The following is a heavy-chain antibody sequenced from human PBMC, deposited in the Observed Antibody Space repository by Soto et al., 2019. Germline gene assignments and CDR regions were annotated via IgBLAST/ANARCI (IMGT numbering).Heavy chain of an antibody. CDR3: ASPGGYYDILTGSRDYYYYYGMDV. D-gene: IGHD3-9*01. CDR2: INAGNGNT. V-gene: IGHV1-3*01. CDR1: GYTFTSYA. J-gene: IGHJ6*02. Sequence: ASVKVSCKASGYTFTSYAMHWVRQAPGQRLEWMGWINAGNGNTKYSQKFQGRVTITRDTSASTAYMELSSLRSEDTAVYYCASPGGYYDILTGSRDYYYYYGMDVWGQGTTVTVS.